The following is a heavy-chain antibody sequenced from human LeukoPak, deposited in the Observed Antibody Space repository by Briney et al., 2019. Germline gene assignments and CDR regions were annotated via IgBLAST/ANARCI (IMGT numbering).Heavy chain of an antibody. V-gene: IGHV4-59*12. CDR1: GGSISSYY. D-gene: IGHD6-13*01. J-gene: IGHJ4*02. CDR2: IYYSGST. CDR3: ARSEAAAGLVY. Sequence: PSETLSLTCTVSGGSISSYYWSWIRQPPGKGLEWIGYIYYSGSTNYNPSLKSRVTISVDTSKNQFSLKLSSVTAADTAVYYCARSEAAAGLVYWGQGTLVTVSS.